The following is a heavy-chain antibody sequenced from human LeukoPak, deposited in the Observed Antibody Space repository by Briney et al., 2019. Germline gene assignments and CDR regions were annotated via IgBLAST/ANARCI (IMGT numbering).Heavy chain of an antibody. Sequence: GGSLRLSCAASGFTFSSYTMNWVRQAPGKGLEWVSSISSSSSYIYYADSVKGRFTISRDNAKNSLYLQMNSLRAEDTAVYYCARVSQQNTIFGVVIIRLDAFDIWGQGTMLTVSS. CDR3: ARVSQQNTIFGVVIIRLDAFDI. CDR1: GFTFSSYT. J-gene: IGHJ3*02. CDR2: ISSSSSYI. D-gene: IGHD3-3*01. V-gene: IGHV3-21*01.